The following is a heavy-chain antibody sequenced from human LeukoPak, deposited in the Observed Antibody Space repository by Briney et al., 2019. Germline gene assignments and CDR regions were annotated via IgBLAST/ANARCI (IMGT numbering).Heavy chain of an antibody. CDR1: GFTFNNYV. CDR3: ARAPWSSSLTWFDP. Sequence: GGSLRLSCAASGFTFNNYVMTWVRQAPGKGLEWVSGISGSGGSTYYVDSVKGRFTISRDNAKNTLYLQMNSLRAEDTAVYYCARAPWSSSLTWFDPWGQGTLVTVSS. D-gene: IGHD6-13*01. V-gene: IGHV3-23*01. CDR2: ISGSGGST. J-gene: IGHJ5*02.